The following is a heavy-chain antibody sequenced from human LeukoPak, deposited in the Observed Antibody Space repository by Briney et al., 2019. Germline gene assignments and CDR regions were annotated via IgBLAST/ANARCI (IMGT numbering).Heavy chain of an antibody. CDR1: GFTFSSYA. V-gene: IGHV3-30-3*01. Sequence: GGSLRLSCAASGFTFSSYAIHWVRQAPSKGLGWVAVLSYDGSNKYYADSVKGRFTISRDNSKNTLYLQMNSLRAEDTAVYYCAKEYDSGGYGANFDYWGQGTLVTVSS. CDR2: LSYDGSNK. D-gene: IGHD3-10*01. J-gene: IGHJ4*02. CDR3: AKEYDSGGYGANFDY.